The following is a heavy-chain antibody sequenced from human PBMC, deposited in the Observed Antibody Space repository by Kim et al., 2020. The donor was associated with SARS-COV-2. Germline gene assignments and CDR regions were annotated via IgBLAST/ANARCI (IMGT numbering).Heavy chain of an antibody. CDR2: ISAYNGNT. D-gene: IGHD3-10*01. V-gene: IGHV1-18*01. CDR1: GYTFTSYG. CDR3: ARDLKGGLWFGLGYYYYGMDV. Sequence: ASVKVSCKASGYTFTSYGISWVRQAPGQGLEWMGWISAYNGNTNYAQKLQGRVTMTTDTSTSTAYMELRSLRSDDTAVYYCARDLKGGLWFGLGYYYYGMDVWGQGTTVTVSS. J-gene: IGHJ6*02.